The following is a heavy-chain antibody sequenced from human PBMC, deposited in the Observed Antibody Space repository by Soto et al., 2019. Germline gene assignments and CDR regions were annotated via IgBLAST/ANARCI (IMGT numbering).Heavy chain of an antibody. J-gene: IGHJ4*02. CDR2: TSSNNGKT. CDR3: ARTSVAQSEDYFDY. V-gene: IGHV1-18*01. CDR1: GYSFTTYG. Sequence: ASVKVSCKTSGYSFTTYGISWVRQAPGQGLEWMGWTSSNNGKTKYAQKFQGRVTMTTDKSTNTVHIEMRRLRSGDTAVFFCARTSVAQSEDYFDYWGQGTLVTVSS. D-gene: IGHD5-12*01.